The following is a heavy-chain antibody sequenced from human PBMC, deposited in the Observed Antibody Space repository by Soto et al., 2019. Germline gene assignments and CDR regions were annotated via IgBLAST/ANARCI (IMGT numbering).Heavy chain of an antibody. Sequence: QVQLVESGGGLVKPGGSLRLSCAASGFSFSDYYMTWIRQAPGKGLEWVSYISSSGGTKYHADSVKGRFTISRDNAKNSLYLQMNSLRAEDTAMYYCARGYSSSWTYNWFDPWGQGTLVTVSS. J-gene: IGHJ5*02. CDR2: ISSSGGTK. CDR3: ARGYSSSWTYNWFDP. D-gene: IGHD6-13*01. V-gene: IGHV3-11*01. CDR1: GFSFSDYY.